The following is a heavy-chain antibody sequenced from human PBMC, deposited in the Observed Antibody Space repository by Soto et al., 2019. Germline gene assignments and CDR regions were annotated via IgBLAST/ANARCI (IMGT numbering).Heavy chain of an antibody. D-gene: IGHD3-10*01. CDR2: IIISSSYT. Sequence: QVQLVESGGGLVKPGGSLRLSCAASGFTFSDYYMSWIRQAPGKGLEWVSYIIISSSYTNYADSVKGRFTISRDNAKNSLYLQMNSLRPGHTAVYSCVKYRRGGMTTPPYAFDTWGQGTMVTVSS. J-gene: IGHJ3*02. CDR1: GFTFSDYY. CDR3: VKYRRGGMTTPPYAFDT. V-gene: IGHV3-11*06.